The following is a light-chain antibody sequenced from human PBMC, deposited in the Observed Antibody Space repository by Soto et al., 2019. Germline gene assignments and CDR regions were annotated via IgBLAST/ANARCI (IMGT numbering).Light chain of an antibody. Sequence: QSALTQPASVSGSPGQWITISCTGTSSDIGAYNYVSWYQQHPGKAPKLLIYDVTNRPSGVSDRFSGSKSGNTASLTISGLQAEAEDYYHSYSNTPLGNGVFGAGTKLTVL. CDR1: SSDIGAYNY. CDR2: DVT. J-gene: IGLJ3*02. CDR3: YSNTPLGNGV. V-gene: IGLV2-14*01.